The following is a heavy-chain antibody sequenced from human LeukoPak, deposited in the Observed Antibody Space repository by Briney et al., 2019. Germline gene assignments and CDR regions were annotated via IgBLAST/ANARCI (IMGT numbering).Heavy chain of an antibody. D-gene: IGHD6-13*01. Sequence: ASVKVSCKASGYTFTSYGISWVRQAPGQGLEWMGWINTNTGNPTYAQGFTGRFVFSLDTSVSTAYLQISSLKAEDTAVYYCTVASSGTGLDYWGQGTLVTVSS. CDR3: TVASSGTGLDY. CDR2: INTNTGNP. J-gene: IGHJ4*02. V-gene: IGHV7-4-1*02. CDR1: GYTFTSYG.